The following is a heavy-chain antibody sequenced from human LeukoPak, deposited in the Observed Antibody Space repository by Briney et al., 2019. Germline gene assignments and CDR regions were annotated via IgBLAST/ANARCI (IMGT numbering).Heavy chain of an antibody. CDR2: IVVGSGDT. V-gene: IGHV1-58*02. D-gene: IGHD5-18*01. CDR3: AASVDTVISHYYCAMDV. Sequence: GTSAKVSCKASGFTFTTASIPGVGQARGQRREWIGWIVVGSGDTNYAQKFQERVTITRDMSTTTAYMELSSLRSEDTAIYYCAASVDTVISHYYCAMDVWGQGPTLTVSS. J-gene: IGHJ6*02. CDR1: GFTFTTAS.